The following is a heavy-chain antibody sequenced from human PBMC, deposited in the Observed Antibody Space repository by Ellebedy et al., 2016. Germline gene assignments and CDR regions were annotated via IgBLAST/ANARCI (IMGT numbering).Heavy chain of an antibody. J-gene: IGHJ6*02. V-gene: IGHV3-23*01. CDR1: GFAFSNFA. CDR3: ANFGPGSYYNLRYYGMDA. Sequence: AGSLRLSXAASGFAFSNFAMTWVRQAPGKGLEWISLISDYQGRTFYAATVKGRFTISRDNSKNTLHLQMSSLRVEDTGIYYCANFGPGSYYNLRYYGMDAWGQGTMVTVSS. D-gene: IGHD3-10*01. CDR2: ISDYQGRT.